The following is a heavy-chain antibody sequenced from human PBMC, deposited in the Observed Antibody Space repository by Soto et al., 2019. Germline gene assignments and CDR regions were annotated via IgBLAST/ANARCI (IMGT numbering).Heavy chain of an antibody. D-gene: IGHD3-3*01. CDR3: AKGAPYRDDLLRDYYYYGMDV. CDR2: ISGSGGST. CDR1: GFTFSSYA. V-gene: IGHV3-23*01. J-gene: IGHJ6*02. Sequence: PGGSLRLSCAASGFTFSSYAMSWVRQAPGKGLEWVSAISGSGGSTYYADSVKGRFTISRDNSKNTLYLQMNSLRAEDTAVYYCAKGAPYRDDLLRDYYYYGMDVWGQGTTVTVSS.